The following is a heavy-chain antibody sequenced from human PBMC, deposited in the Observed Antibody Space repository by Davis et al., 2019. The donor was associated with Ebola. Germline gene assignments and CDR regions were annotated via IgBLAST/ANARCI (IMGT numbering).Heavy chain of an antibody. CDR2: ISYDGSNS. V-gene: IGHV3-30*03. Sequence: GESLKISCTDSVITFSSYAMTWVRQAPGKGLEWVALISYDGSNSYYADSVKGRFTISRDNSKNTLYLQMNSLRAEDTAVYYCVRERGPYILGWFEPFDIWGQGTRVTVSS. CDR1: VITFSSYA. J-gene: IGHJ3*02. D-gene: IGHD3-10*01. CDR3: VRERGPYILGWFEPFDI.